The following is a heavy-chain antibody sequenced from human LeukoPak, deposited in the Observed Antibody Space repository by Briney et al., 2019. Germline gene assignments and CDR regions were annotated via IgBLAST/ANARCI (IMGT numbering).Heavy chain of an antibody. CDR1: GYTLTGLS. J-gene: IGHJ5*02. D-gene: IGHD3-3*01. CDR2: LDPEDGET. V-gene: IGHV1-24*01. Sequence: ASVKVSCKVSGYTLTGLSMHWVRQAPGKGLEWMGGLDPEDGETIYAQKFQGRVTMTEDTSTDTAYMELSSLRSEDTAVYYCATEKLTIFGVVRRGFDPWGQGTLVTVSS. CDR3: ATEKLTIFGVVRRGFDP.